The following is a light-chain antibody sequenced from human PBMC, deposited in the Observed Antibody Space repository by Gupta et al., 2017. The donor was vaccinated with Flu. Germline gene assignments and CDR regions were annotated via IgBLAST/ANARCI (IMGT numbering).Light chain of an antibody. CDR2: DVS. J-gene: IGLJ2*01. CDR3: SSYTSDSTPL. CDR1: SSDVGGYNY. V-gene: IGLV2-14*03. Sequence: SVTISCTGTSSDVGGYNYVSWYQQHPGKAPKLMIYDVSDRPAGVANRFSGSKSGNTASLTISGLQAEDEADYYCSSYTSDSTPLFGGGTKLTVL.